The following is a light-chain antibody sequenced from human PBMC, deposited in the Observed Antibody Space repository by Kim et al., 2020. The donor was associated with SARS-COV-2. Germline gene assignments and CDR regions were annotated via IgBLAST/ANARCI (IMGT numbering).Light chain of an antibody. Sequence: QAGLTQPPSVSKDLRQTATLTCTGNSNNVGNQGAVWLRLHQGRPPKLLSYRNNNRPSGISDRLSASRSGNTASLTITGLQPEDEADYYCSAWDSSLSAVVFGGGTQLTVL. CDR2: RNN. CDR1: SNNVGNQG. CDR3: SAWDSSLSAVV. V-gene: IGLV10-54*01. J-gene: IGLJ2*01.